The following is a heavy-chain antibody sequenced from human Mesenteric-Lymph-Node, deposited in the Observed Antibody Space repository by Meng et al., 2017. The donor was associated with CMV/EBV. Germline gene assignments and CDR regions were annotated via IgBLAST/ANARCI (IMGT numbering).Heavy chain of an antibody. V-gene: IGHV3-66*03. Sequence: GESLKISCAASGFTVSSNYMSWVRQAPGKGLEWVSTISGTDDDSANYADSVRGRFTISRDNSKNTLSLQMNSLRAEDTAVYYCARDEGWRVIAVAGTMPDYWGQGTLVTVSS. D-gene: IGHD6-19*01. CDR1: GFTVSSNY. J-gene: IGHJ4*02. CDR3: ARDEGWRVIAVAGTMPDY. CDR2: ISGTDDDSA.